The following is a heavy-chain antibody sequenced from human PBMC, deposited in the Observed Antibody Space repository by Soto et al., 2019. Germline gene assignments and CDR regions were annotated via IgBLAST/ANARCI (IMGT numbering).Heavy chain of an antibody. CDR3: ARGNPKWLGESENWFDT. Sequence: VASVXVSFKSSVYTFTVYYMHCFRQAPGQGLEWMGWINPNSGGTNYAQKFQGWVTMTRDTSISTAYMELSRLRSDDTAVYYYARGNPKWLGESENWFDTWGQGTLVTVYS. CDR2: INPNSGGT. D-gene: IGHD3-10*01. J-gene: IGHJ5*02. CDR1: VYTFTVYY. V-gene: IGHV1-2*04.